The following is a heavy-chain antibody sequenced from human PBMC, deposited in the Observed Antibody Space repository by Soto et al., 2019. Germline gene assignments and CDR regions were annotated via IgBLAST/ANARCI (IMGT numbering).Heavy chain of an antibody. J-gene: IGHJ4*02. CDR1: GGSFSGYY. CDR3: ARAYSSGWYVFDY. Sequence: SETLSLTCAVYGGSFSGYYWSWIRQPPGKGLEWIGVINHSGSTNYNPSLKSRATISVDTSKNQFSLNLNPVTAADTAVYYCARAYSSGWYVFDYWGQGSLVTVSS. D-gene: IGHD6-19*01. CDR2: INHSGST. V-gene: IGHV4-34*01.